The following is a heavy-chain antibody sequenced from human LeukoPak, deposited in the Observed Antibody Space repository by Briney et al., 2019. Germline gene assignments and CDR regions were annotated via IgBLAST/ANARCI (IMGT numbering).Heavy chain of an antibody. D-gene: IGHD5-12*01. Sequence: GGSLRLSCAASGFSFSSYSMNWVRQAPGKGLEWVSSISSSSSYIYYADSVKGRFTISRDNAKNSLYLQMNSLRAEDTAVYYCAKSVATIREFDYWGQGTLVTVSS. CDR1: GFSFSSYS. V-gene: IGHV3-21*01. J-gene: IGHJ4*02. CDR2: ISSSSSYI. CDR3: AKSVATIREFDY.